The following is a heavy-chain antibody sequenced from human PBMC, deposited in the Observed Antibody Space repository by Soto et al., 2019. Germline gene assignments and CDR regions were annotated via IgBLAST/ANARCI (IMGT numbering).Heavy chain of an antibody. CDR2: IIPLFGTT. Sequence: QVQLVQSGAEVKKPGSSVKVSCKAFGGTFSSYAISWVRQAPGQGLEWMGGIIPLFGTTNYAPKFQGRVAITADERARTAYMDLSSLKSEDTDVYYCATNNRASYHFDYWGQGTLVTVSS. V-gene: IGHV1-69*01. J-gene: IGHJ4*02. CDR1: GGTFSSYA. D-gene: IGHD3-16*02. CDR3: ATNNRASYHFDY.